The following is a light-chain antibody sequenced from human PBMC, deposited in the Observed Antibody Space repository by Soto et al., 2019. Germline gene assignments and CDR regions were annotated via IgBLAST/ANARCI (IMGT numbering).Light chain of an antibody. CDR2: EVS. CDR1: SSDVGGYNY. J-gene: IGLJ1*01. CDR3: ISYTSSSTSYV. Sequence: QSVLTQPASVSGSPGQSITISCTGTSSDVGGYNYVAWYQQHPGKVPRLMIYEVSNRPSGVSNRFSGSKSGSTASLTISGLQAEEAADYQCISYTSSSTSYVFGAGTKVTV. V-gene: IGLV2-14*01.